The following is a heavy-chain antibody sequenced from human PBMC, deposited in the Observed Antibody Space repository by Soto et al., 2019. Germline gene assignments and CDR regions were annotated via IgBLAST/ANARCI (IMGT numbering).Heavy chain of an antibody. CDR3: ARDRSLGGVYYYYGMDV. V-gene: IGHV3-21*01. J-gene: IGHJ6*02. Sequence: AGGSLRLSCAASGFTFSSYSMNWVRQAPGKGLEWVSSISSSSSYIYYADSVKGRFTISRDNAKNSLYLQMNSLRAEDTAVYYCARDRSLGGVYYYYGMDVWGQGTTVTVSS. D-gene: IGHD1-26*01. CDR2: ISSSSSYI. CDR1: GFTFSSYS.